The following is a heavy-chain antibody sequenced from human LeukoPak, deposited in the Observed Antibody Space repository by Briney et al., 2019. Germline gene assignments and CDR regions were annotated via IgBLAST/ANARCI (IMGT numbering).Heavy chain of an antibody. CDR1: GYTLTELS. CDR2: FDPEDGET. D-gene: IGHD6-19*01. V-gene: IGHV1-24*01. Sequence: ASVKVSCKVSGYTLTELSMHWVRQAPGKGLEWMGGFDPEDGETIYAQKFQGRVTMTEDTSTDTAYMELSSLRSEDTAVYYCATDRYSSGWYPPVRPVGAFDIGGQGTMVTVSS. CDR3: ATDRYSSGWYPPVRPVGAFDI. J-gene: IGHJ3*02.